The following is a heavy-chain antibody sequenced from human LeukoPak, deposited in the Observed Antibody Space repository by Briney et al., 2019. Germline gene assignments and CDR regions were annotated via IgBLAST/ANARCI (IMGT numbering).Heavy chain of an antibody. D-gene: IGHD6-13*01. J-gene: IGHJ6*02. CDR1: GYTFTSYD. V-gene: IGHV1-8*01. CDR3: ARGMAAAGTGYYYYYGMDV. Sequence: GASVKVSCKASGYTFTSYDINWVRQATGQGLEWMGWMNLNSGNTGYAQKFQGRVTMTRNTSISTAYMELSSLRSEDTAVYYCARGMAAAGTGYYYYYGMDVWGQGTTVTVSS. CDR2: MNLNSGNT.